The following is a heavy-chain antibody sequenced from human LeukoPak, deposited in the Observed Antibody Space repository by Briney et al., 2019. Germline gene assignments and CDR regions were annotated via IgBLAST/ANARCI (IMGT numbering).Heavy chain of an antibody. J-gene: IGHJ4*02. D-gene: IGHD2-2*01. CDR1: GYTLTELS. CDR3: ARDEGWGSVVPAAINY. Sequence: ASVKVSCKVSGYTLTELSMHWVRQAPGKGLEWMGGFDPEDGETIYAQKFQGRVTMTEDTSTDTAYMELSSLRSEDTAVYYCARDEGWGSVVPAAINYWGQGTLVTVSS. V-gene: IGHV1-24*01. CDR2: FDPEDGET.